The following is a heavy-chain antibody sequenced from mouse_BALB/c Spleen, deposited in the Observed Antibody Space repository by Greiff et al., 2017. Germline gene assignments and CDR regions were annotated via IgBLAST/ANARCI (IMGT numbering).Heavy chain of an antibody. CDR2: INPSTGYT. J-gene: IGHJ4*01. CDR3: ATYEDAMDY. D-gene: IGHD2-3*01. CDR1: GYTFTSYW. Sequence: QVQLKESGAELAKPGAPVKMSCKASGYTFTSYWMHWVKQRPGQGLEWIGYINPSTGYTEYNQKFKDKATLTADKSSSTAYMQLSSLTSEDSAVYYCATYEDAMDYWGQGTSVTVSS. V-gene: IGHV1-7*01.